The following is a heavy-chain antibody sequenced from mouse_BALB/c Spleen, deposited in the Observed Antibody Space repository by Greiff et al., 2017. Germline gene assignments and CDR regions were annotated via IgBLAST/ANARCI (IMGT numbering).Heavy chain of an antibody. J-gene: IGHJ2*01. V-gene: IGHV3-6*02. CDR1: GYSITSGYY. CDR3: ARTPNSLLRLRGVYFDY. D-gene: IGHD1-2*01. CDR2: ISYDGSN. Sequence: DVQLVESGPGLVKPSQSLSLTCSVTGYSITSGYYWNWIRQFPGNKLEWMGYISYDGSNNYNPSLKNRISIPRDTSKNQFFLKLNSVTTEDTATYYCARTPNSLLRLRGVYFDYWGQGTTLTVSS.